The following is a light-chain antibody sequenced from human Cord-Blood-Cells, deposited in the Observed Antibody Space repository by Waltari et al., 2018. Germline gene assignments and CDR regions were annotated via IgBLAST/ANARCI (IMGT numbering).Light chain of an antibody. J-gene: IGKJ3*01. CDR3: QQYDNLFT. V-gene: IGKV1-33*01. Sequence: DIQMTQSPSSLSASVGDRVTITCQASQDISNYLNWYQQKPGKATKLLIYDASNLETRVPSRFSGSGSGTDFTFTISSLQPEDIATYYCQQYDNLFTFGPGTKVDIK. CDR1: QDISNY. CDR2: DAS.